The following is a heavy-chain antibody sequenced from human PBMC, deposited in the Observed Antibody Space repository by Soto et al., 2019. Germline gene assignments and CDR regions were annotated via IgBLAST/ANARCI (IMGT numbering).Heavy chain of an antibody. CDR3: ARGGCCSDTSLDV. Sequence: EVQLVESGGGLVQPGGSLRLSCAASGFTFSTYSMNWVRQAPGKGLEWVSYISSRSYTIYYVDSVKGRFTISRDNAKNSLYLQMNSLRDEDTAVYYCARGGCCSDTSLDVWGQVTTVTVSS. CDR2: ISSRSYTI. CDR1: GFTFSTYS. J-gene: IGHJ6*02. D-gene: IGHD2-15*01. V-gene: IGHV3-48*02.